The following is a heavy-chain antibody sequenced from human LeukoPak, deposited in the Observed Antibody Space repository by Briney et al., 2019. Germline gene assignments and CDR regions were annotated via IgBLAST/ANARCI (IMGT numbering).Heavy chain of an antibody. CDR3: ARHRPHYGGNLDY. CDR1: GYSFTSYW. D-gene: IGHD4-23*01. CDR2: IYPGDSDT. Sequence: GESLKISCKGSGYSFTSYWIGWVRQMPGKGLEWMGIIYPGDSDTRYSPSFQGQVTISADKSISTAYLQWSSLKASDTATYYCARHRPHYGGNLDYWGQGTLVTVSS. V-gene: IGHV5-51*01. J-gene: IGHJ4*02.